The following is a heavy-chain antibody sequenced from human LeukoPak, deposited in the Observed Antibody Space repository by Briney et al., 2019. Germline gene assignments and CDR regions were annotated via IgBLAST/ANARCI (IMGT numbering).Heavy chain of an antibody. Sequence: GASVKVSCKASGYTFTSYDINWVRQATGQGLEWRGWMNPNSGNTGYAQKFQGRVTMTRNTSISTAYMELSSLRSEDTAVYYCAREFHYYDSSGLFQHWGPGTLVTASS. CDR3: AREFHYYDSSGLFQH. CDR1: GYTFTSYD. J-gene: IGHJ1*01. V-gene: IGHV1-8*01. CDR2: MNPNSGNT. D-gene: IGHD3-22*01.